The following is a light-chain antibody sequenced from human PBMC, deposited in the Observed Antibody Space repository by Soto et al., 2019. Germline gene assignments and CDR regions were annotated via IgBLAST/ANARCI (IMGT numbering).Light chain of an antibody. CDR1: SSNIGAGYD. J-gene: IGLJ2*01. CDR2: DNN. Sequence: QSVLTQPPSVSAAPGQRVTISCTGSSSNIGAGYDVHWYQQVPGTAPKLLIYDNNNRPSGVPDRFSGSKSGTSASLAITGLQAEDEADYCCQSYDSSQSAWVFGGGTKLTVL. CDR3: QSYDSSQSAWV. V-gene: IGLV1-40*01.